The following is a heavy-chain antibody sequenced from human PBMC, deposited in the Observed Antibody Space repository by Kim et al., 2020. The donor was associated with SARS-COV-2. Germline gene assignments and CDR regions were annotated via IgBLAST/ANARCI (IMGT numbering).Heavy chain of an antibody. V-gene: IGHV4-39*01. CDR1: GGSISSSSYY. Sequence: SETLSLTCTVSGGSISSSSYYWGWIRQPPGKGLEWIGSIYYSGSTYYNPSLKSRVTISVDTSKNQFSLKLSSVTAADTAVYYCARHFSPPIVATMGGWFDPWGQGTLVTVSS. CDR3: ARHFSPPIVATMGGWFDP. D-gene: IGHD5-12*01. J-gene: IGHJ5*02. CDR2: IYYSGST.